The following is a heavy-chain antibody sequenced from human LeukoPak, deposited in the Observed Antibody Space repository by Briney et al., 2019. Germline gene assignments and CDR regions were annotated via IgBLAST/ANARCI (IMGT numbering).Heavy chain of an antibody. CDR3: ASGQFLVSNDY. CDR1: GGSISSYY. J-gene: IGHJ4*02. Sequence: SETLSLTCTVSGGSISSYYWNWIRQPPGKGLEWIGYIYYTGSTNYNPSLKSRVTISVDTSKNQFSLRLSSVTAADTAVYYCASGQFLVSNDYWGQGILVTVSS. D-gene: IGHD5/OR15-5a*01. V-gene: IGHV4-59*01. CDR2: IYYTGST.